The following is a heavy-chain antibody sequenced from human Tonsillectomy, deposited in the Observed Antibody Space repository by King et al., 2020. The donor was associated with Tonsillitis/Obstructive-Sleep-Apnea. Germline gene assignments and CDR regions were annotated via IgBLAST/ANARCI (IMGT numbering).Heavy chain of an antibody. CDR1: GGTFSSYA. CDR2: IIPILGIP. CDR3: ARKEVEIVATYYYYMDV. V-gene: IGHV1-69*04. D-gene: IGHD5-12*01. Sequence: QLVQSGAEVKKPGSSVKVSCKASGGTFSSYAISWVRQAPGQGLEWMGRIIPILGIPNYTQKFQGRVTITADKSTSTAYMELSSLRYEDTAVYYCARKEVEIVATYYYYMDVWGKGTTVTVSS. J-gene: IGHJ6*03.